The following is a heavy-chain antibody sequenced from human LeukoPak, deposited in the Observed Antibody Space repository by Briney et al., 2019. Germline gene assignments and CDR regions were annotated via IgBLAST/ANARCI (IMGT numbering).Heavy chain of an antibody. D-gene: IGHD1-26*01. CDR1: GFTFSSYE. J-gene: IGHJ5*02. CDR2: ISSSSYI. Sequence: KSGGSLRLSCAASGFTFSSYEMNWVRQAPGKGLEWVSSISSSSYIYYADSVKGRFTISRDNAKNSLYLQMNSLRAEDTAVYYCARDLRRGSYYSDYNWFDPWGQGTLVTVSS. V-gene: IGHV3-21*01. CDR3: ARDLRRGSYYSDYNWFDP.